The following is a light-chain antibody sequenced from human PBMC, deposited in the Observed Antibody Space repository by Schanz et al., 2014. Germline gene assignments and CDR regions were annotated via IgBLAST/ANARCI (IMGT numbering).Light chain of an antibody. CDR1: SSDVGGYDF. J-gene: IGLJ2*01. V-gene: IGLV2-11*01. CDR2: DVT. CDR3: SSYAGSNTLV. Sequence: QSALSQPRSVSGSPGQSVTISCTGTSSDVGGYDFVSWYQQYPGKAPKLMIYDVTERPSGVPDRFSGSKSGNTASLTVSGLQAEDEADYYCSSYAGSNTLVFGGGTKLTVL.